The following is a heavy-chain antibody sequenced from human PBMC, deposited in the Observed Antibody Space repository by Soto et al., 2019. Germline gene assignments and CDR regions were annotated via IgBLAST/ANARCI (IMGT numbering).Heavy chain of an antibody. CDR2: INHSGST. D-gene: IGHD3-3*01. J-gene: IGHJ4*02. V-gene: IGHV4-34*01. Sequence: QVQLQQWGAGLLKPSETLSLTCAVYGGSFSGYYWSWIRQPPGKGLEWIGEINHSGSTNYNPSLKSRVTISVDTSKNQFDRKLSSVTAADTAVYSCARGIGWSGYFSGEYWGQGTLVTVSS. CDR1: GGSFSGYY. CDR3: ARGIGWSGYFSGEY.